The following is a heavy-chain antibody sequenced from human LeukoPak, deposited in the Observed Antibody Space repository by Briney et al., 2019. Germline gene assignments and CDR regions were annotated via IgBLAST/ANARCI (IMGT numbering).Heavy chain of an antibody. J-gene: IGHJ6*02. CDR3: ARGTLLRRYYYYGMDV. V-gene: IGHV4-59*08. CDR1: GGSISSYY. Sequence: TSETLSLTCTVSGGSISSYYWSWIRQPPGKGLEWIGYIYYSGSTNYNPSLKSRVTISVDTSKNQFSLKLSSVTAADTAVYYCARGTLLRRYYYYGMDVWGQGTTVTVSS. D-gene: IGHD1-26*01. CDR2: IYYSGST.